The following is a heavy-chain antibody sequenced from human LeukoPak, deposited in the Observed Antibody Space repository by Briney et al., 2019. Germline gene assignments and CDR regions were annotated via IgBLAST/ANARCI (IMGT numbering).Heavy chain of an antibody. CDR3: ARLGPLVVRGVIPGTYYYYYYMDV. CDR1: GGSFSGYY. J-gene: IGHJ6*03. CDR2: INHSGST. V-gene: IGHV4-34*01. Sequence: SETLSLTCAVYGGSFSGYYWSWIRQPPGKGLEWIGEINHSGSTNYNPSLKSRVTISVDTSKNQFSLKLSSVTAADTAVYYCARLGPLVVRGVIPGTYYYYYYMDVWGKGTTVTVSS. D-gene: IGHD3-10*01.